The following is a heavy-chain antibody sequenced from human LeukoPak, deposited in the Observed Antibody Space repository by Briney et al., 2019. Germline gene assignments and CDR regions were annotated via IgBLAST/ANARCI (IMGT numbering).Heavy chain of an antibody. CDR2: IYDSEST. V-gene: IGHV4-59*11. J-gene: IGHJ6*03. CDR3: ARVLQNYYYLDV. CDR1: GGSISSHY. D-gene: IGHD3-3*01. Sequence: PSEPLSLTCTVSGGSISSHYWSWVRQPPGKGLEWIGNIYDSESTHYKSSLKSRVTISVDTSKNQFSLRLSSVTAADTAVYYCARVLQNYYYLDVWGKGTTVTVSS.